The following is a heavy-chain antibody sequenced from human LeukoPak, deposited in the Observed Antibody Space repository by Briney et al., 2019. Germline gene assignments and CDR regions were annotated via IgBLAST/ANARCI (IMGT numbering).Heavy chain of an antibody. J-gene: IGHJ3*02. CDR3: AREGAGGFDI. D-gene: IGHD3-16*01. V-gene: IGHV3-53*01. CDR1: GVTVRSNY. Sequence: GGSLRLSCAASGVTVRSNYMNWVRQAPGKGLEWVALIFSGNSTYYADSVKGRFTISRDNSKNTLFLQMNSLRVEDTAVYYCAREGAGGFDIWGQGKMVTVSS. CDR2: IFSGNST.